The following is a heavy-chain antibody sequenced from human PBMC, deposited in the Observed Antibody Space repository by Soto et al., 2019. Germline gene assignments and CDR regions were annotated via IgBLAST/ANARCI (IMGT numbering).Heavy chain of an antibody. V-gene: IGHV3-7*05. CDR1: GFTFSSYW. D-gene: IGHD3-22*01. Sequence: GGSLRLSCAASGFTFSSYWMSWVRQAPGKGLEWVANIKQDGSEKYYVGSVKGRFTISRDNAKNSLYLQMNSLRAEDTAVYYCACRGGYYYDSSGYYCWGQGTLVTVSS. J-gene: IGHJ4*02. CDR2: IKQDGSEK. CDR3: ACRGGYYYDSSGYYC.